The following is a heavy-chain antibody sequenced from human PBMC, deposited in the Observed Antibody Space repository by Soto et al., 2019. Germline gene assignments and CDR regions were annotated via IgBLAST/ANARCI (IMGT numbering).Heavy chain of an antibody. D-gene: IGHD3-10*01. CDR2: VYYTGTT. V-gene: IGHV4-59*01. J-gene: IGHJ4*02. CDR1: NVSIKSSY. CDR3: ARDLNPYYGPGSYHGFFDY. Sequence: PSETLSLTCSVSNVSIKSSYWNWIRQSPGKGLEWIGFVYYTGTTKYNPSLKGRVTISVDTSNNEFSLKLTSVTTADTAFYYCARDLNPYYGPGSYHGFFDYWGQGTLVTVSS.